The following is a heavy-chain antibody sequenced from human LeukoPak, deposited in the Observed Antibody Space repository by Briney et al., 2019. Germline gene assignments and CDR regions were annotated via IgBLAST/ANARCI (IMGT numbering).Heavy chain of an antibody. CDR3: ASQGSSGWYGPPFFDY. J-gene: IGHJ4*02. CDR2: TYYRSKWYN. Sequence: SQTLSLTCAISGDSVSSNSAAWNWIRQSPSRGLEWLGRTYYRSKWYNDYAVSVKSRITINPDTTKNQFSLQLNSVTPEDTAVYYCASQGSSGWYGPPFFDYWGQGTLVTVSS. D-gene: IGHD6-19*01. CDR1: GDSVSSNSAA. V-gene: IGHV6-1*01.